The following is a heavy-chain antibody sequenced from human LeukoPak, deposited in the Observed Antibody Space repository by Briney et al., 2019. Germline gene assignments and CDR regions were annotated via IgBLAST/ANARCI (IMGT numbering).Heavy chain of an antibody. J-gene: IGHJ3*02. CDR3: AKPSRGWLQFDAFDI. D-gene: IGHD5-24*01. CDR2: IYYSGRT. V-gene: IGHV4-39*01. CDR1: GGSISSSSYY. Sequence: PSETLSLTCTVSGGSISSSSYYWGWIRQPPGKGLEWIGSIYYSGRTYYNPSLKSRVTISVDTSKNQFSLKLSSVTAADTAVYYCAKPSRGWLQFDAFDIWGQGTMVTVSS.